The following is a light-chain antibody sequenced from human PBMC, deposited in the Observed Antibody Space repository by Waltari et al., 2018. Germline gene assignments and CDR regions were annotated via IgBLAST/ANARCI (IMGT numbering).Light chain of an antibody. CDR1: NIGSKS. Sequence: SYVLTQSPSVSVAPGKTARITCGGNNIGSKSVHWYQQKPGQAPVLVIYNDSDRPSGIPERFSGSNSGNTATLTISRVEAGDEAGYYCQVWDSSSDHPVFGSGTKVTVL. CDR2: NDS. V-gene: IGLV3-21*04. J-gene: IGLJ6*01. CDR3: QVWDSSSDHPV.